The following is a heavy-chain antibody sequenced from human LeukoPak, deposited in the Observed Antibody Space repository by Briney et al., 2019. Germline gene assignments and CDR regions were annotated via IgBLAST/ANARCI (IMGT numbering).Heavy chain of an antibody. CDR1: GFTFSESW. CDR2: INHEGGGI. J-gene: IGHJ3*02. CDR3: AKDSGYDVTTRYDDAFDI. Sequence: SGGSLRLSCAASGFTFSESWMTWVRQVPGQGLEWVAHINHEGGGIQYVDSVKGRFTISRDNAKGSVYLQMNSLRAEDTAVYYCAKDSGYDVTTRYDDAFDIWGQGTMVTVSS. D-gene: IGHD5-12*01. V-gene: IGHV3-7*03.